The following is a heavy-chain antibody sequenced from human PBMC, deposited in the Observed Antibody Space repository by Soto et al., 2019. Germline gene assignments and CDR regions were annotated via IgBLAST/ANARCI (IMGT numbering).Heavy chain of an antibody. V-gene: IGHV3-64D*08. CDR3: VKDLFEKGYCSGGSCYSKVARGSFDY. D-gene: IGHD2-15*01. J-gene: IGHJ4*02. CDR2: ISSNGGST. CDR1: GFTFSSYA. Sequence: GGSLRLSCSASGFTFSSYAMHWVRQAPGKGLEYVSAISSNGGSTYYADSVKGRFTISRDNSKNTLYLQMSSLRAEDTAVYYCVKDLFEKGYCSGGSCYSKVARGSFDYWGQGTLVTVSS.